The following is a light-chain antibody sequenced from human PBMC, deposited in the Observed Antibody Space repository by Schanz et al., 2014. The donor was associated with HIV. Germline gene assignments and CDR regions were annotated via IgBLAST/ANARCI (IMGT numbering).Light chain of an antibody. V-gene: IGLV2-14*03. J-gene: IGLJ3*02. CDR1: ANDVGGYDY. CDR3: SSYTISGTLV. Sequence: QSALTQPASVSGSPGQSITISCTGTANDVGGYDYVSWYQQHPGRAPKLLIYDVTNRPSGVSNHFSGSKSGNTASLTISGLQAEDEADYYCSSYTISGTLVFGGGTKLTVL. CDR2: DVT.